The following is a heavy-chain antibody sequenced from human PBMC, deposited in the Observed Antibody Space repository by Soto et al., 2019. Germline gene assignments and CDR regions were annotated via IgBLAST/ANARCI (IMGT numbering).Heavy chain of an antibody. CDR2: INRDGGST. V-gene: IGHV3-23*01. CDR1: GFTFSSYW. D-gene: IGHD4-17*01. CDR3: ANSNGDYAFDY. Sequence: GSLRLSCAASGFTFSSYWMSWVRQAPGKGLEWVANINRDGGSTYYADSVKGRFTISRDNSKNTLYLQMNSLRAEDTAVYYCANSNGDYAFDYWGQGTRVTVSS. J-gene: IGHJ4*02.